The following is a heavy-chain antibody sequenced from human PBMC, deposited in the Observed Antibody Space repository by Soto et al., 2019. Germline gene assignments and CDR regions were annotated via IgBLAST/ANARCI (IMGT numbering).Heavy chain of an antibody. V-gene: IGHV1-69*02. D-gene: IGHD3-10*01. CDR3: ATSYGSGSRPFDS. J-gene: IGHJ4*01. CDR1: GDTFNFYT. CDR2: IIPMVGMS. Sequence: SVKVSCKASGDTFNFYTFSWVRQAPGQRLEWMRRIIPMVGMSNYAQKFQGRVTIIADRSTNTTYMQLSSLRSEDTALYYCATSYGSGSRPFDSWGQGTPVTVSA.